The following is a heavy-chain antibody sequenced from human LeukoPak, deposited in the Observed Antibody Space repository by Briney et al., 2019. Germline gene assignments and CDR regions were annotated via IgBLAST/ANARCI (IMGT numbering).Heavy chain of an antibody. CDR2: ISNDSVDK. CDR1: GFIFSDYY. J-gene: IGHJ3*02. Sequence: KPGGSLRLSCVGSGFIFSDYYMSWIRQAPGKGLEWVSYISNDSVDKYYVDSVRGRFTISRDNAKKSMYLQMSGLRVEDTAVYHCARRDWVSGAVRAFDIWGQGTMVTVSS. V-gene: IGHV3-11*04. D-gene: IGHD3-3*01. CDR3: ARRDWVSGAVRAFDI.